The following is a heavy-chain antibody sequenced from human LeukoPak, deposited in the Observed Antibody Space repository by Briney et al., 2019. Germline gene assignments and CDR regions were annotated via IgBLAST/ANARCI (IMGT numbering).Heavy chain of an antibody. CDR1: GFTFSSYA. V-gene: IGHV3-23*01. J-gene: IGHJ4*02. CDR3: ANLRSPFDY. Sequence: GGSLRLSCAASGFTFSSYAMTWVRQAPGKGLEWVSAISGSGSSAYYADSVKGRFTISRDNSQNTLYLQMNSLRAEDTAVYYCANLRSPFDYWGQGTLVTVSS. D-gene: IGHD6-6*01. CDR2: ISGSGSSA.